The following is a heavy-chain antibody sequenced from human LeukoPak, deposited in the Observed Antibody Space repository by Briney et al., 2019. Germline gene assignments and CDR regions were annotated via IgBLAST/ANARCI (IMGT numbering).Heavy chain of an antibody. CDR2: ISSYNGNT. D-gene: IGHD1-26*01. Sequence: ASVKVSCKASGYTFTSYAITWVRQAPGQGLEWMGWISSYNGNTNYAQKLQGRVTVTTETSTSTAYMELRSLRSDDTAVYYCARGGRWELPRPYAFDIWGQGTTVTVSS. J-gene: IGHJ3*02. CDR3: ARGGRWELPRPYAFDI. V-gene: IGHV1-18*01. CDR1: GYTFTSYA.